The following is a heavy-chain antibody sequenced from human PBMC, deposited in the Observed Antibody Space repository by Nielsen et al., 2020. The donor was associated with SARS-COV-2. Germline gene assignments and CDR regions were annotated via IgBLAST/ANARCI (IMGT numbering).Heavy chain of an antibody. CDR1: GFTFDDYG. CDR2: INWNGGST. Sequence: GESLKISCAASGFTFDDYGMSWVRQAPGKGLEWASGINWNGGSTGYADSVKGRFTISRDNAKNSLYLQMNSLRAEDTALYHCARQYYDRSAFDIWGQGTMVTVSS. CDR3: ARQYYDRSAFDI. J-gene: IGHJ3*02. V-gene: IGHV3-20*01. D-gene: IGHD3-22*01.